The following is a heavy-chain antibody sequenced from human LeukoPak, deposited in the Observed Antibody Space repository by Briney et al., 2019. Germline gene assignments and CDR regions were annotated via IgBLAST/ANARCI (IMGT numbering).Heavy chain of an antibody. CDR1: GYSLTNYY. V-gene: IGHV1-46*01. CDR2: INPSGGST. CDR3: ARGAPTTRIGAGRFDY. Sequence: ASVKVSCKAFGYSLTNYYVHWVRQAPGQGLEWMGDINPSGGSTSYAQKFQGRITVTRDTYTNTVYMDLSSLRSEDTATYYCARGAPTTRIGAGRFDYWGQGSLLTVAS. D-gene: IGHD5-12*01. J-gene: IGHJ4*02.